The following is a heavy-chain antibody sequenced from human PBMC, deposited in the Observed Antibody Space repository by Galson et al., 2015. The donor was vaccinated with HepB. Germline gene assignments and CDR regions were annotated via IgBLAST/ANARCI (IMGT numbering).Heavy chain of an antibody. CDR1: GRSMNSYY. CDR3: ARQKGSKMPFDY. D-gene: IGHD2-2*01. Sequence: QVQLHESGPGLVKPSETLSRTCLVPGRSMNSYYWTWIPQPPGKGLEWSTYIHFSESTNYNPSLQRRVTISADTSKNQFSPNLNSGAAADTAVYSWARQKGSKMPFDYWGQRALVTVSS. J-gene: IGHJ4*02. V-gene: IGHV4-59*08. CDR2: IHFSEST.